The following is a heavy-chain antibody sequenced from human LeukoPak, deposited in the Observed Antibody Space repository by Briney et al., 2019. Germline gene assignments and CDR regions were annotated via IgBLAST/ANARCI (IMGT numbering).Heavy chain of an antibody. D-gene: IGHD3-22*01. CDR1: GGSISSSSYY. J-gene: IGHJ3*02. V-gene: IGHV4-39*07. CDR3: ARGLYYYDSPDAFDI. Sequence: SETLSLTCTVSGGSISSSSYYWGWIRQPPGKGLEWIGSIYYSGSTYYNPSLKSRVTISVDTSKNQFSLKLSSVTAADTAVYYCARGLYYYDSPDAFDIWGQGTMVTVSS. CDR2: IYYSGST.